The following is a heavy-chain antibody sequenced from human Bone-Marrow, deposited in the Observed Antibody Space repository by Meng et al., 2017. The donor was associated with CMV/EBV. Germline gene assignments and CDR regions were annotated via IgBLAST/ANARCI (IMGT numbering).Heavy chain of an antibody. D-gene: IGHD1-1*01. V-gene: IGHV1-69*13. CDR1: GVTFSSCT. CDR2: ITPIFGVA. CDR3: ATGGTTSRFRVDY. J-gene: IGHJ4*02. Sequence: SVKVSCKASGVTFSSCTLSWVRQAPGQGLEWMGGITPIFGVAQYSQNFQGRVTITADEYTNTAYMDLSSLRSDDTAVYYCATGGTTSRFRVDYWDQGTLVTVSS.